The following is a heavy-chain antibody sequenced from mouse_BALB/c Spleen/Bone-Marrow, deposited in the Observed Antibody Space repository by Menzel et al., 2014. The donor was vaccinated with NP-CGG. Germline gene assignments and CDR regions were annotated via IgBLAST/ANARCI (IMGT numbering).Heavy chain of an antibody. CDR1: GFTFSDFY. J-gene: IGHJ3*01. V-gene: IGHV7-1*02. Sequence: EVKLVESGGGLVQPGDSLRLSCATSGFTFSDFYMEWVRQPPGKSLEWIAASRNKAKYYTTEYSASVKGRFIVSRDTSQRVLYLQMNALRAEDTAIYYCARDVGYGNYFVYWGQGTLVTVSA. CDR2: SRNKAKYYTT. CDR3: ARDVGYGNYFVY. D-gene: IGHD2-10*02.